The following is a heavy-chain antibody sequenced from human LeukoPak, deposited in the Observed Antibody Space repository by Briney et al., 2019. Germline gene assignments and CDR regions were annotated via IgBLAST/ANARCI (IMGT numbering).Heavy chain of an antibody. Sequence: GGFLRLSCAASGFTFSSYSMNWVRQAPGKGLEWVSYISSSSSTIYYADSVKGRFTISRDNAKNSLYLQMNSLRAEDTAVYYCARANRWLPSIWGQGTMVTVSS. D-gene: IGHD5-12*01. J-gene: IGHJ3*02. CDR1: GFTFSSYS. CDR3: ARANRWLPSI. V-gene: IGHV3-48*01. CDR2: ISSSSSTI.